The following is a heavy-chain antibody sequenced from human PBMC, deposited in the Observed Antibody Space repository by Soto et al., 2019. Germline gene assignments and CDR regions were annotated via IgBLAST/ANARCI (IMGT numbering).Heavy chain of an antibody. J-gene: IGHJ5*02. V-gene: IGHV1-69*12. Sequence: QVQLVQSGAEVKKPGSSVKVSCKASGGTFSSYAISWVRQAPGQGLEWMGGIIPIFGTANYAQKFQGRVTMSADESTSTAYMELSSLRSEDTAVYYCARDRPYSGSQENWCDPWGQGTLVTVSS. CDR3: ARDRPYSGSQENWCDP. CDR2: IIPIFGTA. CDR1: GGTFSSYA. D-gene: IGHD1-26*01.